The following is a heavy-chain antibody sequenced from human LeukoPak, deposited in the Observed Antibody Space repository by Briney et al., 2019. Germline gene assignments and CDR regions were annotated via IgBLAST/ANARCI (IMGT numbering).Heavy chain of an antibody. J-gene: IGHJ5*02. V-gene: IGHV4-59*01. CDR1: GASISNYY. CDR2: IYYSGST. D-gene: IGHD3-22*01. Sequence: PSETLSLTCTVSGASISNYYWSWIRQPPGKGLEWIGYIYYSGSTNYNPSLKSRVTISVDTSKTQFSLKLSSVTAADTAVYYCARAIYDTGDYYIGHWGQGTLVTVSS. CDR3: ARAIYDTGDYYIGH.